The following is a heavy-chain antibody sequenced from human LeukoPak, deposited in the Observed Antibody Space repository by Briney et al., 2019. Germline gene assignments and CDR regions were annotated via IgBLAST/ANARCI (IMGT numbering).Heavy chain of an antibody. V-gene: IGHV4-34*01. Sequence: SETLSPTCAVYGGSFSGYYWSWIRQPPGKGLEWIGEINHSGSTNYNPSLKSRVTISVDTSKNQFSLKLSSVTAADTAVYYCARGGFYCGGDCYVDYWGQGTLVTVSS. CDR3: ARGGFYCGGDCYVDY. CDR2: INHSGST. J-gene: IGHJ4*02. D-gene: IGHD2-21*02. CDR1: GGSFSGYY.